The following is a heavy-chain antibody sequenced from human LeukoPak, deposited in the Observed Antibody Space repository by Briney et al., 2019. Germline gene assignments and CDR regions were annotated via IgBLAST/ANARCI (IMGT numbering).Heavy chain of an antibody. CDR3: AINTSGRYFDY. Sequence: GGSLRLSCAASGFSFSDYAMTWVRRAPGKGLERVSSISSSGVGTYYTDSVKGRFAISRDNSKDTLFLQMNSLRVEDSAVYYCAINTSGRYFDYWGQGTLVTVSS. D-gene: IGHD3-22*01. CDR2: ISSSGVGT. V-gene: IGHV3-23*01. CDR1: GFSFSDYA. J-gene: IGHJ4*02.